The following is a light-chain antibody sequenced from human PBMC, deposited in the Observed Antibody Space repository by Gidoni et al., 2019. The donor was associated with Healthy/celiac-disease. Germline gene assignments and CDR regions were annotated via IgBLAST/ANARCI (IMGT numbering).Light chain of an antibody. V-gene: IGKV1-39*01. J-gene: IGKJ1*01. CDR3: QQSYSTPQT. CDR1: QSISSY. Sequence: DIQMTQSPSSLSDSVGDRVTITCRASQSISSYLHWYQQKPGKGPKLLIYAASSLQSGVPSKFSCRRFWKDFTLTIRSLQHEDYATYYCQQSYSTPQTFGQGTKVEIK. CDR2: AAS.